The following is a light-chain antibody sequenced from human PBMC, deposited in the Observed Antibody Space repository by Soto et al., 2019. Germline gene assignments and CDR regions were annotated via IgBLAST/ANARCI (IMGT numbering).Light chain of an antibody. V-gene: IGKV3-15*01. Sequence: EIVMTQSPATLSVSPGERATLSCRASQRISTNLAWYQQKPGQAPRLLIYGTSTRATGIPDRFSGSGSGTDFTLTISSLQSEDFAVYYCQQYNKWWTFGQGTKVEIK. CDR1: QRISTN. J-gene: IGKJ1*01. CDR2: GTS. CDR3: QQYNKWWT.